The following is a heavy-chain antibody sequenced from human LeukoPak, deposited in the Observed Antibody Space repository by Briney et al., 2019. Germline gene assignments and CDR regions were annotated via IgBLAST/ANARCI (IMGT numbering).Heavy chain of an antibody. J-gene: IGHJ4*02. Sequence: GESLKISCKGSGYSFTSYWIGWVRQMPGKGLEWMGIIYPGDSDTRYSPSFQGQGAISSDKSISTAYLQWSSLKASDTAMYYCARHPSRAAAGTDYWGQGTLVTVSS. CDR2: IYPGDSDT. D-gene: IGHD6-13*01. CDR1: GYSFTSYW. CDR3: ARHPSRAAAGTDY. V-gene: IGHV5-51*01.